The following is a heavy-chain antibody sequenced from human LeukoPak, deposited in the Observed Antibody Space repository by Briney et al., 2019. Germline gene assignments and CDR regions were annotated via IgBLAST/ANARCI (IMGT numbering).Heavy chain of an antibody. Sequence: SETLSLTCTVSGGSVSTYYWNWIRQPPGKGLEWIGYMYYSGSANYNPSLKSRVTISVDTSKNQFSLKLSSVTAADTAVYYCARATVAVGNHGDYWGQGTLVTVSS. CDR2: MYYSGSA. V-gene: IGHV4-59*08. J-gene: IGHJ4*02. D-gene: IGHD6-19*01. CDR3: ARATVAVGNHGDY. CDR1: GGSVSTYY.